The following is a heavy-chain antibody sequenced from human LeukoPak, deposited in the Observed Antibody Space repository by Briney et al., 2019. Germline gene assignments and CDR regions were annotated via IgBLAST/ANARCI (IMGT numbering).Heavy chain of an antibody. CDR2: ISGSGGST. D-gene: IGHD3-16*02. CDR1: GFTFSSYA. V-gene: IGHV3-23*01. Sequence: GGSLRLSCAASGFTFSSYAMSWVRQAPGKGLEWVSVISGSGGSTYYADSVKGRFTISRDNSKNTLYLQMNSLRAEDTAVYYCAKDPYYDYVWGSYRYTNYFDYWGQGTLVTVSS. CDR3: AKDPYYDYVWGSYRYTNYFDY. J-gene: IGHJ4*02.